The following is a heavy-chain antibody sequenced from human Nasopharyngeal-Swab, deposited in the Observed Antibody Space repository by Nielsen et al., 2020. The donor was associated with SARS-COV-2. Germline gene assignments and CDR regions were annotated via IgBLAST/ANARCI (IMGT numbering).Heavy chain of an antibody. CDR1: GFTFSSYA. V-gene: IGHV3-30-3*01. J-gene: IGHJ4*02. Sequence: GESLKISCAASGFTFSSYAMHWVRQAPGKGLEWVAVISYDGSNKYYADSVKGRFTISRDNSKNTLYLQMNSLRAEDTAVYYCARDRNDDGYFDYWGQGTLVTVSS. CDR2: ISYDGSNK. CDR3: ARDRNDDGYFDY. D-gene: IGHD1-1*01.